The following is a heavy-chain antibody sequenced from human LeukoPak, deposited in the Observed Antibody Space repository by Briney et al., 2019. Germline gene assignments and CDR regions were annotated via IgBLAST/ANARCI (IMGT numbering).Heavy chain of an antibody. V-gene: IGHV3-15*01. Sequence: TGGSLRLSCAASGFTVSNAWMSWVRQAPGKGLEWVGRIRSNTAGATLDYAAPAKGRFTISRDDSKNTLFLQMNSLKTEDTGVYYCTTGRDWGQGTLVTVSS. CDR2: IRSNTAGATL. J-gene: IGHJ4*02. CDR1: GFTVSNAW. CDR3: TTGRD.